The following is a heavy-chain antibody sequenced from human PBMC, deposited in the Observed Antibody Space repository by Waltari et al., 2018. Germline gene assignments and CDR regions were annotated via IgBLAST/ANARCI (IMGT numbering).Heavy chain of an antibody. CDR2: IYYSGTT. CDR1: GGSISSSSYY. CDR3: ARASRIGPHYSYYYYMDV. D-gene: IGHD6-6*01. V-gene: IGHV4-39*07. J-gene: IGHJ6*03. Sequence: QLQLQESGPGLVKPSETLSLTCTVSGGSISSSSYYWGWISQPPGKGREGIGSIYYSGTTSVNPSLMRRVTLSVDTSKNQSSLMLSSVTAADTAVYYCARASRIGPHYSYYYYMDVWGKRTTVTIYS.